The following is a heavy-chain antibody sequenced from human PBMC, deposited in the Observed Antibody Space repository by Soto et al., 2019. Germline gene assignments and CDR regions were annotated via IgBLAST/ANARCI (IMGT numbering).Heavy chain of an antibody. CDR1: GFSLSTSGRC. Sequence: SGPTLVNPTQTLTLTCTFSGFSLSTSGRCVSWIRQPPGKALEWLALIDWDDDKYYSTSLKTRLTISKDSSKNQVVLTMTNMDPVDTATYYCARIREPSYGMDVWGQGTTVTVSS. CDR3: ARIREPSYGMDV. CDR2: IDWDDDK. J-gene: IGHJ6*02. V-gene: IGHV2-70*01. D-gene: IGHD1-26*01.